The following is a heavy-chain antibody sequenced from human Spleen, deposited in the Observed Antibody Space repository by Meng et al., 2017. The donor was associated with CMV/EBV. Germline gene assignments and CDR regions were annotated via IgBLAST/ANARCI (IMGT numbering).Heavy chain of an antibody. D-gene: IGHD6-13*01. CDR3: ARSGSSWYVSPENWYFDL. CDR2: INSDGSST. J-gene: IGHJ2*01. V-gene: IGHV3-74*01. CDR1: GFTFSSYS. Sequence: GESLKISCAASGFTFSSYSMNWVRQAPGKGLVWVSRINSDGSSTSYADSVKGRFTISRDNAKNTLYLQMNSLRAEDTAVYYCARSGSSWYVSPENWYFDLWGRGTLVTVSS.